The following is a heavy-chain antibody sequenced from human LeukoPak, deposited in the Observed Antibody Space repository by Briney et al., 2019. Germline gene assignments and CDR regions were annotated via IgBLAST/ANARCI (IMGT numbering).Heavy chain of an antibody. D-gene: IGHD3-16*02. J-gene: IGHJ3*02. CDR3: ARAVVITFGGVIATGTAFDI. V-gene: IGHV3-20*01. CDR2: INWNGGST. Sequence: GGSLRLSCAASGFTFDDYGMSWVRQAPGKGLEWVSGINWNGGSTGYADSVKGRFTISRDNAKNSLYLQMNSLRAEDTALYHCARAVVITFGGVIATGTAFDIWGQGTMVTVSS. CDR1: GFTFDDYG.